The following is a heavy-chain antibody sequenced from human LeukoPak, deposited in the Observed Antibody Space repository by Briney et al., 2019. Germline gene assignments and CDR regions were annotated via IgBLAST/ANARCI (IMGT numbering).Heavy chain of an antibody. J-gene: IGHJ4*02. CDR1: GGTFSSYA. D-gene: IGHD6-19*01. CDR2: IIPTFGTA. V-gene: IGHV1-69*13. CDR3: ARITVAGQFDY. Sequence: EASVKVSCKASGGTFSSYAISWVRQAPGQGLEWMGGIIPTFGTANYAQKFQGRVTITADESTSTAYMELSSLRSEDTAVYYCARITVAGQFDYWGQGTLVTVSS.